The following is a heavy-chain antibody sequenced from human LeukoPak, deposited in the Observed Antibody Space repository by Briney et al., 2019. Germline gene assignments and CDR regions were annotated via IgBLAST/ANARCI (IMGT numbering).Heavy chain of an antibody. CDR2: ISYDGSNK. V-gene: IGHV3-30*18. J-gene: IGHJ4*02. CDR1: GFTFSSYG. Sequence: PGRSLRLSCAASGFTFSSYGMHWVRQAPGKGLEWVAVISYDGSNKYYADSVKGRFTISRDNSKNTLYLQMNSLRAEDTAVYYCAKEGAAMALFYFDHWGQGTLVTVSP. CDR3: AKEGAAMALFYFDH. D-gene: IGHD5-18*01.